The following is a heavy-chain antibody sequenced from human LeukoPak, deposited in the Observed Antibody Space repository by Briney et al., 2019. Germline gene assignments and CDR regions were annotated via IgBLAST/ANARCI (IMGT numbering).Heavy chain of an antibody. D-gene: IGHD6-13*01. CDR3: ARDQGELPAAAGENNWFDP. J-gene: IGHJ5*02. CDR2: ISSSGST. V-gene: IGHV4-61*02. Sequence: SETLSLTCTVSGDSISSGDYYWSWIRQPAGKGLEWIGRISSSGSTNYNPSLKSRVTISVDTSKNQFSLKLSSVTAADTAVYYCARDQGELPAAAGENNWFDPWGQGTLVTVSS. CDR1: GDSISSGDYY.